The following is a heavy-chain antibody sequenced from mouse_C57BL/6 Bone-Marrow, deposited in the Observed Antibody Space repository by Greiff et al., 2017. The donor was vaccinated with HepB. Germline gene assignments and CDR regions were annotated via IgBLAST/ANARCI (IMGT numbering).Heavy chain of an antibody. J-gene: IGHJ2*01. CDR3: AELGRDD. CDR2: ISDGGSYT. Sequence: EVQVVESGGGLVKPGGSLKLSCAASGFTFSSYAMSWVRQTPEKRLEWVATISDGGSYTYYPDNVKGRFTISRDNAKNNLYLQMSHLKSEDTAMYYCAELGRDDWGQGTTLTVSS. D-gene: IGHD4-1*01. CDR1: GFTFSSYA. V-gene: IGHV5-4*01.